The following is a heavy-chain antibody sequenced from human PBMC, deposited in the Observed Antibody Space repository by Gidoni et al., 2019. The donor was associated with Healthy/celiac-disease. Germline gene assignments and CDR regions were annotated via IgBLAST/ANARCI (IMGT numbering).Heavy chain of an antibody. D-gene: IGHD2-8*01. J-gene: IGHJ6*02. CDR1: GFTFSSYG. Sequence: QVQLVESGGGVVQPGRSLRLSCAASGFTFSSYGMHWVRQAPGKGLEWVAVISYDGSNKYYADSVKGRFTISRDNSKNTLYRQMNSLRAEDTAVYYCAKDLLPVDCTNGVCYYYYYGMDVWGQGTTVTVSS. CDR3: AKDLLPVDCTNGVCYYYYYGMDV. CDR2: ISYDGSNK. V-gene: IGHV3-30*18.